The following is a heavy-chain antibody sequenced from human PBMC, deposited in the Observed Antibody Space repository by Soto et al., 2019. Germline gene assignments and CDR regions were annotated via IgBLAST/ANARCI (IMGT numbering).Heavy chain of an antibody. CDR2: ISYDGSNK. V-gene: IGHV3-30-3*01. J-gene: IGHJ6*02. D-gene: IGHD6-13*01. CDR1: GFTFSSYA. CDR3: ARARIAAAGYYYYGMDV. Sequence: GGSLRLSCAASGFTFSSYAMHWVRQAPGKGLEWVAVISYDGSNKYYADSVKGRFTISRDNSKNTLYLQMNSLRAEDTAVYYCARARIAAAGYYYYGMDVWGQGTTVTVSS.